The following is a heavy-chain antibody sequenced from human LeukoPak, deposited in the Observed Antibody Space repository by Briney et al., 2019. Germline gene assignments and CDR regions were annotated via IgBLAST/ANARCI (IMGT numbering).Heavy chain of an antibody. Sequence: SETLSLTCTVSGGSISSYYWSWIRQPPGKGLEWIGYIYTSGSTNYNPSLKSRVTISVDTSKNQFSLKLSSVTAADTAVYYCARHNYHFWSGYQGGRYYYYMDVWGKGTTVTVSS. V-gene: IGHV4-4*09. D-gene: IGHD3-3*01. CDR2: IYTSGST. CDR3: ARHNYHFWSGYQGGRYYYYMDV. J-gene: IGHJ6*03. CDR1: GGSISSYY.